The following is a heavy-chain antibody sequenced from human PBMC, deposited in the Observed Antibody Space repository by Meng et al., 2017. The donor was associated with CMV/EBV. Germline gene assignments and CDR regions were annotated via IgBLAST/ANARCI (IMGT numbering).Heavy chain of an antibody. V-gene: IGHV4-61*01. J-gene: IGHJ4*02. CDR3: ARTYYYGSGSWD. D-gene: IGHD3-10*01. CDR2: IYYSGST. CDR1: GVSVSSGSYY. Sequence: SETLSLTCTVSGVSVSSGSYYWSWIRQPPGKGLEWIGYIYYSGSTNYNPSLKSRVTISVDTSKNQFSLKLSSVTAADTAVYYCARTYYYGSGSWDWGQGTLVTVSS.